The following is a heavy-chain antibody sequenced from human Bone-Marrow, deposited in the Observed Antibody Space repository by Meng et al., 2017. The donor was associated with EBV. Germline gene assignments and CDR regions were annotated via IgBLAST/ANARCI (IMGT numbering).Heavy chain of an antibody. D-gene: IGHD2-21*01. CDR2: ISGSGNIR. CDR1: GLTFSDYY. V-gene: IGHV3-11*01. CDR3: ARDPDPPAYCGNACSLSS. J-gene: IGHJ5*02. Sequence: QEQLVESGGGLVKPGGSLRLSCAVSGLTFSDYYMSWIRQAPGKGLEWISYISGSGNIRYYADSVKGRFTISRDNARDSMYLQMNSLRADDTAIYYCARDPDPPAYCGNACSLSSWGQGTLFTVSS.